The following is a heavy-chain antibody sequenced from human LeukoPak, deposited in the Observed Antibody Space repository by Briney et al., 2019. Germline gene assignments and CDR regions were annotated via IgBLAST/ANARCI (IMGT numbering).Heavy chain of an antibody. D-gene: IGHD3-9*01. Sequence: GGSLRLSCAASGFTFSSYWMHWVRQAPGKGLVWVSRINTDGSSTSYADSVKGRFTISRDNAKNSLYLQMNSLRAEDTAVYYCARGRYFAPHAFDIWGQGTMVTVSS. CDR3: ARGRYFAPHAFDI. V-gene: IGHV3-74*01. CDR2: INTDGSST. J-gene: IGHJ3*02. CDR1: GFTFSSYW.